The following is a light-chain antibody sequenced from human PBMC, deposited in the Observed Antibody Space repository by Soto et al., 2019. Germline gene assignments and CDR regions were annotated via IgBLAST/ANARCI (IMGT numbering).Light chain of an antibody. CDR1: SSDIGGYNY. CDR3: SSYTSITTLDV. V-gene: IGLV2-14*01. Sequence: QSALTQPASVSGSPGQSITISCTGTSSDIGGYNYVSWYQQHPGRAPKLMIFDVSDRPSGVSTRFSGSKSGNTASLTISGLQAEDEADYYCSSYTSITTLDVFGTGTKVTVL. J-gene: IGLJ1*01. CDR2: DVS.